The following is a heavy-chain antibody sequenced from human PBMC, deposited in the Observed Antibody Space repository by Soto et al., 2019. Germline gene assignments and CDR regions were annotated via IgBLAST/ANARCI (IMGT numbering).Heavy chain of an antibody. CDR1: GFTFSSYG. D-gene: IGHD6-6*01. J-gene: IGHJ6*02. CDR2: ISYDGSNK. Sequence: GGSLRLSCAASGFTFSSYGMHWVRQAPGKGLEWVAVISYDGSNKYYADSVKGRFTISRDNSKNTLYLQMNSLRAEDTAVYYCANQNQYSSSAYYYYYGMDVWGQGTTVTVSS. CDR3: ANQNQYSSSAYYYYYGMDV. V-gene: IGHV3-30*18.